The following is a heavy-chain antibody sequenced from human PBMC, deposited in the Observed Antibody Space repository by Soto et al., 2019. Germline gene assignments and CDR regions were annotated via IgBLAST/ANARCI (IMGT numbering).Heavy chain of an antibody. CDR3: ARLRGSGSSSLGYMDV. CDR2: IYYSGST. V-gene: IGHV4-59*08. Sequence: SETLSLTCTVSGGSISSYYWSWIRQPPGKGLEWIGYIYYSGSTNYNPSLKSRVTISVDTSKNQFSLKLSSVTAADTAVYYCARLRGSGSSSLGYMDVWGKGTTVTSP. J-gene: IGHJ6*03. CDR1: GGSISSYY. D-gene: IGHD3-10*01.